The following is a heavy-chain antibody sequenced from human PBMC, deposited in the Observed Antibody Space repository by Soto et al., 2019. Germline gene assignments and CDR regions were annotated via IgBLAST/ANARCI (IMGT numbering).Heavy chain of an antibody. Sequence: GGSLRLSCTASGFTFGDYTMSWFRQAPGKGLEWVAVIAYDGSNKYYADSVKGRFTISRDNSKNTLYLQMNSLRAEDTAVYYCARVRVPAAPVDYWGQGTLVTVSS. D-gene: IGHD2-2*01. CDR1: GFTFGDYT. V-gene: IGHV3-30-3*01. J-gene: IGHJ4*02. CDR2: IAYDGSNK. CDR3: ARVRVPAAPVDY.